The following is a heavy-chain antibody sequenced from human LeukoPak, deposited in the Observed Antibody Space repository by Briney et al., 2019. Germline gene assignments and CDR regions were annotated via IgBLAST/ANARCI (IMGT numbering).Heavy chain of an antibody. CDR3: ATYRFYYDSSGFDY. CDR1: GFTFSNAW. Sequence: GGSLRLSCAASGFTFSNAWMSWVRQAPGKGLEWLGRIGSKTDGGTTDYAASVKGRFTISRDDSKNTLYLQMNSLKTEDTAVYYCATYRFYYDSSGFDYWGQGTLVTVSS. V-gene: IGHV3-15*04. D-gene: IGHD3-22*01. J-gene: IGHJ4*02. CDR2: IGSKTDGGTT.